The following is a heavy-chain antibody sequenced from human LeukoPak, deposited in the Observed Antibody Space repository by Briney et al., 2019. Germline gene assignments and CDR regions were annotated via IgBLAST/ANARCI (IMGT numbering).Heavy chain of an antibody. V-gene: IGHV3-74*01. D-gene: IGHD5-24*01. CDR3: ARRYMATSAEDFDY. J-gene: IGHJ4*02. Sequence: GGSLRLSCAASGFSFSVYWMHWVRQAPGKGPVWVSRIKTDGSITDYADFVKGRFTISRDNAKNTLYLQMNSLRAEDAAVYYCARRYMATSAEDFDYWGQGTLVTVSS. CDR1: GFSFSVYW. CDR2: IKTDGSIT.